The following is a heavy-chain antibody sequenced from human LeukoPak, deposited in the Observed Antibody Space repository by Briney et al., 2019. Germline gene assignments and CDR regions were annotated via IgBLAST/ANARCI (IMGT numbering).Heavy chain of an antibody. CDR3: ARLLREDIVVVPAASSFDY. D-gene: IGHD2-2*01. V-gene: IGHV4-34*01. Sequence: SETLSLTCAVYGGSFSGYYWSWIRQPPGKGLEWIGEINHSGGTNYNPSLKSRVTISVDTSKNQFSLKLSSVTAADTAVYYCARLLREDIVVVPAASSFDYWGQGTLVTVSS. CDR1: GGSFSGYY. CDR2: INHSGGT. J-gene: IGHJ4*02.